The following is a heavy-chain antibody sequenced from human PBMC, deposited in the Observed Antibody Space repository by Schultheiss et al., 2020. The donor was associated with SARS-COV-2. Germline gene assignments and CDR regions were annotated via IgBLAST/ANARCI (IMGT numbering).Heavy chain of an antibody. D-gene: IGHD5-18*01. V-gene: IGHV4-34*01. J-gene: IGHJ4*02. Sequence: SETLSLTCAVYGGSFSGYYWSWIRQPPGKGLEWIGYIYYSGSTNYNPSLKSRVTISVDTSKNQFSLKLSSVTAADTAVYYCARGLIDTAMVSDYWGQGTLVTVSS. CDR2: IYYSGST. CDR3: ARGLIDTAMVSDY. CDR1: GGSFSGYY.